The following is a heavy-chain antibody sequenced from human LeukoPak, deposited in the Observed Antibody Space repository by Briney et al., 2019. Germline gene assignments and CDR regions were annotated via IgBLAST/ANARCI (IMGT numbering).Heavy chain of an antibody. V-gene: IGHV3-23*01. CDR1: GFTFSSYG. J-gene: IGHJ4*02. Sequence: PGGSLRLSCAASGFTFSSYGMSWVRQAPGKGLEWVSAISGSGGSTYYADSVKGRFTISRDNSKNTLYLQMNSLRAEDTAVYYCAKDASITMVRGVIISDYWGQGTLVTVSS. D-gene: IGHD3-10*01. CDR3: AKDASITMVRGVIISDY. CDR2: ISGSGGST.